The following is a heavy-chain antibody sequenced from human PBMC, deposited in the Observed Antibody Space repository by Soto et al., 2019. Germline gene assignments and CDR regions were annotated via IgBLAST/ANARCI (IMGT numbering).Heavy chain of an antibody. CDR3: ARGGGSITIFGVVITYYYYYYGMDV. CDR1: GYTFTGYY. J-gene: IGHJ6*02. V-gene: IGHV1-8*02. Sequence: ASVKVSCKASGYTFTGYYMHWVRQATGQGLEWMGWMNPNSGNTGYAQKFQGRVTMTRNTSISTAYMELSSLRSEDTAVYYCARGGGSITIFGVVITYYYYYYGMDVWGQGTTVTVSS. CDR2: MNPNSGNT. D-gene: IGHD3-3*01.